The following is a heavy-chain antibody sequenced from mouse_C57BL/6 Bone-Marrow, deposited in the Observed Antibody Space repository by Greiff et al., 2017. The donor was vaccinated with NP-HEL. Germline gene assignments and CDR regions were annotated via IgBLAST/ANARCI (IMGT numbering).Heavy chain of an antibody. J-gene: IGHJ2*01. CDR1: GYTFTSYW. CDR3: ARSGDYYGHYFDY. V-gene: IGHV1-69*01. Sequence: VQLQQPGAELVMPGASVKLSCKASGYTFTSYWMHWVKQRPGQGLEWIGEIDPSDSYTNYNQKFKGKSTLTVDKSSSTAYMQLSSLTSEDSAVYYCARSGDYYGHYFDYWGQGTTLTVSS. D-gene: IGHD1-1*01. CDR2: IDPSDSYT.